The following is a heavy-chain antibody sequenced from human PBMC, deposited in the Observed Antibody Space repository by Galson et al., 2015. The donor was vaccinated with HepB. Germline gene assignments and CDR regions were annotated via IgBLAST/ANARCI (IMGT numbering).Heavy chain of an antibody. V-gene: IGHV3-11*01. CDR1: GFTFSDYY. Sequence: SLRLSCAASGFTFSDYYMSWMRQAPGKGLEWLSYMSHSGTTVYHADSLKGRFIISRDNDKNSLYLQMTSLRAEETAVYYCARGLGGYWGQGTLVTVSS. CDR3: ARGLGGY. D-gene: IGHD2-15*01. J-gene: IGHJ4*02. CDR2: MSHSGTTV.